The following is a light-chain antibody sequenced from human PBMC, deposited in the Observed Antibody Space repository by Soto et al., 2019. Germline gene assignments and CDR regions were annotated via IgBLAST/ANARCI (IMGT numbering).Light chain of an antibody. J-gene: IGKJ1*01. CDR2: GAS. Sequence: EIVMTQSPATLSVSPGERATLSCRASQSVSSNLAWYQQKPGQAPRLLIYGASTRATGIPARFSGSGSGTELTLTISSLQTEDFAVYYCQQYNNGPPWTFGHGTKVEIK. CDR3: QQYNNGPPWT. V-gene: IGKV3-15*01. CDR1: QSVSSN.